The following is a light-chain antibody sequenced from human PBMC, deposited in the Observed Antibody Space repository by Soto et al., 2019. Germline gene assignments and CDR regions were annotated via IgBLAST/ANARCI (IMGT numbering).Light chain of an antibody. CDR2: AAS. Sequence: IQMTQSPSSLSPSIGDRVTITCRASQSVGRNLNWYQQKPGKAPNLLIYAASRLQSGVPSRFSGSGSGTDFTLTISSLQPEDFATYYCQQSDRIPRTFGQGTKVDIK. V-gene: IGKV1-39*01. CDR1: QSVGRN. CDR3: QQSDRIPRT. J-gene: IGKJ1*01.